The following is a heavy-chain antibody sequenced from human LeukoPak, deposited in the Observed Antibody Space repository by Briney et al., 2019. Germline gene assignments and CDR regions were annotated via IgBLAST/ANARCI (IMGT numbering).Heavy chain of an antibody. J-gene: IGHJ4*02. CDR3: ASASGGYSYGDYYFDY. Sequence: GGSLRLSCAASGFTVSSNYMSWVRQAPGKGLEWVSVIYSGGSTYYADSEKGRFTISRDNSKNTLYLQMNSLRAEDTAVYYCASASGGYSYGDYYFDYWGQGTLVTVSS. CDR2: IYSGGST. CDR1: GFTVSSNY. D-gene: IGHD5-18*01. V-gene: IGHV3-53*01.